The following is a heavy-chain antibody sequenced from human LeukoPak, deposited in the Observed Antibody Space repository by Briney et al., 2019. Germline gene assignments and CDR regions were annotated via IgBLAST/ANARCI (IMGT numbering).Heavy chain of an antibody. Sequence: GGSLRLSCATSGFTFTTYAMSWVRQAPGKGLEWVSAISGSGGSTYYADSVRGRFTIYRDNPKNTLYLQMNSLRAEDTAVYYCAKQVPTAYVDYWGQGTLVTVSS. D-gene: IGHD2-2*01. CDR1: GFTFTTYA. J-gene: IGHJ4*02. CDR3: AKQVPTAYVDY. V-gene: IGHV3-23*01. CDR2: ISGSGGST.